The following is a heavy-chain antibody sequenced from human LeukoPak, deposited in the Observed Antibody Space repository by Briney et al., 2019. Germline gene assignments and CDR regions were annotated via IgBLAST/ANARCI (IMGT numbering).Heavy chain of an antibody. Sequence: PSETLSLTCAVYGGSFSSYYWSWIRQPPGKGLGYIGYIYYSGSTNYNPSLKSRVTISVDTSKNQFSLKLSSVTAADTAVYYCARETSQRGAHYMDVWGKGTTVTISS. CDR2: IYYSGST. D-gene: IGHD3-16*01. V-gene: IGHV4-59*01. CDR3: ARETSQRGAHYMDV. J-gene: IGHJ6*03. CDR1: GGSFSSYY.